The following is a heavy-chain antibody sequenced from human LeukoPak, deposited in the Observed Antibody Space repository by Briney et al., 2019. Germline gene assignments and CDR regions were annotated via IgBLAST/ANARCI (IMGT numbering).Heavy chain of an antibody. D-gene: IGHD1-26*01. Sequence: ASVKVSCKASGYTFTSYHMHWVRQAPRQGLEWMGIINPSGGRTSNAQKFQGRVTMTRDTSTSTVYMELSSLRSEDTAVYYCARDSGSYTLGGYWGQGTLVTVSS. CDR2: INPSGGRT. CDR1: GYTFTSYH. CDR3: ARDSGSYTLGGY. V-gene: IGHV1-46*01. J-gene: IGHJ4*02.